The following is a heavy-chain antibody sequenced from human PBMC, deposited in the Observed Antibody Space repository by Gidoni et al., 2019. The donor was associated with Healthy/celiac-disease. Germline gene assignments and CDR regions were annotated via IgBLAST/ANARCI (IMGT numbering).Heavy chain of an antibody. CDR3: TATINAGYYYYGMDV. V-gene: IGHV3-49*03. J-gene: IGHJ6*02. CDR1: GFTSGDYA. Sequence: EVQLVESGGGLVQPGRSLRLSCTASGFTSGDYAMSWFSQAPGKGLEWVGFIMIKAYGGTTEYAASVKGRFTISRDDSKSIAYLQMNSLKTEDTAVYYCTATINAGYYYYGMDVWGQGTTVTVSS. CDR2: IMIKAYGGTT. D-gene: IGHD5-12*01.